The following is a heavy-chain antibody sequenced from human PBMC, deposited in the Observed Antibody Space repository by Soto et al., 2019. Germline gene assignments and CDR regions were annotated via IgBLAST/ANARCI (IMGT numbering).Heavy chain of an antibody. Sequence: GRSLRLSCAASGFTFTRYSMNWVRQAPGKGLEWVSIIYSGGGTYYADSVKGRFTISRDNSKNTLYLQMNSLRAEDTAVYYCARSSGGSYHSHAFDIWGQGTMVTVSS. CDR1: GFTFTRYS. CDR3: ARSSGGSYHSHAFDI. J-gene: IGHJ3*02. D-gene: IGHD3-16*02. CDR2: IYSGGGT. V-gene: IGHV3-53*01.